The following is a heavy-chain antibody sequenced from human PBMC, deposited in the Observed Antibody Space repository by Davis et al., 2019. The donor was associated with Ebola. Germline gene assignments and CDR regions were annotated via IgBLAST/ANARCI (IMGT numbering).Heavy chain of an antibody. J-gene: IGHJ6*02. CDR1: GGSISSSNW. CDR2: IYHSGST. Sequence: SETLSLTCAVSGGSISSSNWWSWVRQPPGKGLEWIGEIYHSGSTNYNPSLKSRVTISVDTSKNQFSLKLSSVTAADTAVYYCARAGGGNLEPPYYYGFDVWGQGTTVTVSS. V-gene: IGHV4-4*02. D-gene: IGHD1-14*01. CDR3: ARAGGGNLEPPYYYGFDV.